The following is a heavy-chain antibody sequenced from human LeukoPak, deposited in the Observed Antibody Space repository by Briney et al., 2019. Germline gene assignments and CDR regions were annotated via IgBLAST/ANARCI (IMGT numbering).Heavy chain of an antibody. CDR3: ARLYLRATRFDY. V-gene: IGHV4-38-2*02. CDR1: GYSISSGYY. D-gene: IGHD5-24*01. Sequence: PSETLSLTCTVSGYSISSGYYWGWIRQPPGKGLEWIGSIYHSGRTFYNPSLKSRVTISVDTSKNQFSLKLTSVTAADTAVYYCARLYLRATRFDYWGQGTLVTVSS. J-gene: IGHJ4*02. CDR2: IYHSGRT.